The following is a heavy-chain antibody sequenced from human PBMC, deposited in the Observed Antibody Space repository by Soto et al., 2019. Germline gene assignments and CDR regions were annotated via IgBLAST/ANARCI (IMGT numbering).Heavy chain of an antibody. CDR2: ISSSSSYI. CDR3: ARALGGAAGGLYYFDY. Sequence: GGSLRLSCAASGFTFSSYSMNWVRQAPGKGLEWVSSISSSSSYIYYADSVKGRFTISRDNAKNSLYLQMNSLRAEDTAVYYCARALGGAAGGLYYFDYWGQGTLVTVSS. D-gene: IGHD6-13*01. CDR1: GFTFSSYS. V-gene: IGHV3-21*01. J-gene: IGHJ4*02.